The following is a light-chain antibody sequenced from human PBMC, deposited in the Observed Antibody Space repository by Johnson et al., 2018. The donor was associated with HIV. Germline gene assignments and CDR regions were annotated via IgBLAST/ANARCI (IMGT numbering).Light chain of an antibody. CDR1: SSNIGNNY. J-gene: IGLJ1*01. Sequence: QSVLTQPPSMSAAPGQKVTISCSTSSSNIGNNYVSWYQQLPGTAPKLLIYENNKRPSGIPDRFSGSKSATSATLGITGLQTRDEAVYYCGTWDPSLNAYAFGTGTKVTVL. CDR2: ENN. V-gene: IGLV1-51*02. CDR3: GTWDPSLNAYA.